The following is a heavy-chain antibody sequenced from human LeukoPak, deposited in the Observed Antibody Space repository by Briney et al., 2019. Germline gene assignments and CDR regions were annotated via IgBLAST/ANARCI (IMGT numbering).Heavy chain of an antibody. V-gene: IGHV4-39*01. J-gene: IGHJ6*02. CDR1: GGSISSSSYY. CDR2: IYYSGST. Sequence: PSETLSLTCTVSGGSISSSSYYWGWIRQPPGKGLEWIGSIYYSGSTYYNPSLKSRVTISVDTSKNQFSLKLSSVTAADTAVYYCARHFDSSGYNYYYYGMDVWGQGTTVTVSS. D-gene: IGHD3-22*01. CDR3: ARHFDSSGYNYYYYGMDV.